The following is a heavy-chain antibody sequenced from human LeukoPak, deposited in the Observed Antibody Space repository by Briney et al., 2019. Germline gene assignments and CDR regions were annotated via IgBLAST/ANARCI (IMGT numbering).Heavy chain of an antibody. J-gene: IGHJ4*02. CDR1: GFTFSSYA. D-gene: IGHD2-8*01. V-gene: IGHV3-23*01. Sequence: PGGSLALSCAGSGFTFSSYAMSWVRQAPGQGLEWVSVISDSGDYTSYADSVRGRFTISRDNSRNTLYLQMISLRPEDTAVYYCAKDTSIGKYCTNGVCSPLAYWRQGPLVTVSS. CDR3: AKDTSIGKYCTNGVCSPLAY. CDR2: ISDSGDYT.